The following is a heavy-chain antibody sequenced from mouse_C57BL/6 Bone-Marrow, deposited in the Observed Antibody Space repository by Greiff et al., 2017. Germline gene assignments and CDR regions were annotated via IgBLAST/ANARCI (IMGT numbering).Heavy chain of an antibody. CDR1: GYTFTSYW. Sequence: QVQLQQPGAELVKPGASVKLSCKASGYTFTSYWMHWVKQRPGQGLEWIGMIHPNSGSTNYNEKFKSKATLTVDKSSSTAYMQLSSLTSEDSAVYYCARQHPTTVVVRDYGGRGTTLTVSA. J-gene: IGHJ2*01. D-gene: IGHD1-1*01. V-gene: IGHV1-64*01. CDR2: IHPNSGST. CDR3: ARQHPTTVVVRDY.